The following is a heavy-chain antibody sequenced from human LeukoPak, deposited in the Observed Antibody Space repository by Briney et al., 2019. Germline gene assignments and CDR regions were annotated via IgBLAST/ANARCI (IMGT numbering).Heavy chain of an antibody. CDR2: ISGSGGST. D-gene: IGHD6-19*01. CDR3: ATISGIAVALGY. J-gene: IGHJ4*02. Sequence: PGGSLRLSCVASGFTVSSYHMSWVRQAPGKGLEWVSAISGSGGSTYYADSVKGRFTISRDNSKNTLYLQMNSLRAEDTAVYYCATISGIAVALGYWGQGTLVTVSS. V-gene: IGHV3-23*01. CDR1: GFTVSSYH.